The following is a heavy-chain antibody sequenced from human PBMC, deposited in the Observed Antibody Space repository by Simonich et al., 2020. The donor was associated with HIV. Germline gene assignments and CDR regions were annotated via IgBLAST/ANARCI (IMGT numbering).Heavy chain of an antibody. D-gene: IGHD5-12*01. V-gene: IGHV1-18*04. CDR3: ARGTYSGFDRKWLDP. J-gene: IGHJ5*02. CDR1: GYTFPGYC. Sequence: QVQLVQSGAEVKKPGASVKVSCKASGYTFPGYCMHWVRQAPGQGLEWMGWINPNRGNTNYAQKLQDRVTLTTDTSTSTAYMELRSLRSDDTAVYYCARGTYSGFDRKWLDPWGQGTLVTVSS. CDR2: INPNRGNT.